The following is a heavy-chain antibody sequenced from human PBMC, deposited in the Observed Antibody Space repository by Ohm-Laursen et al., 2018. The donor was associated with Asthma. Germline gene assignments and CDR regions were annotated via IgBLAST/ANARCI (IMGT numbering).Heavy chain of an antibody. CDR3: AKERATMPEFDY. D-gene: IGHD5-12*01. CDR2: ISYDGSNK. Sequence: SLRLSCAASGFTFSSYGMHWVRQAPGKGLEWVAVISYDGSNKYYADSVKGRFTISRDNSKNTLCLQMNSLRAEDTAVYYCAKERATMPEFDYWGQGTLVTVSS. V-gene: IGHV3-30*18. CDR1: GFTFSSYG. J-gene: IGHJ4*02.